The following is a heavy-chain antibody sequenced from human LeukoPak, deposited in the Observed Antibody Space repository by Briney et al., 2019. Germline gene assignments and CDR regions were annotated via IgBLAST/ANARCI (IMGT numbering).Heavy chain of an antibody. CDR3: ARGDNWNWGLDP. V-gene: IGHV1-46*03. CDR2: INPSGGST. CDR1: GYTFTSYY. Sequence: ASVKVSCKASGYTFTSYYMHWVRQAPGQGLEWMGIINPSGGSTTYAQKFQGSITMTRDTSTSTVYMELSSLRSVDTAVYYCARGDNWNWGLDPWGQGTLVTVSS. D-gene: IGHD1-7*01. J-gene: IGHJ5*02.